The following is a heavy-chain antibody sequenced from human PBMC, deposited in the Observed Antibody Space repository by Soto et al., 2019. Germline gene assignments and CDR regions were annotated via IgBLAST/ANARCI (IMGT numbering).Heavy chain of an antibody. CDR3: ARRDRSGFSYGLDT. V-gene: IGHV4-31*03. D-gene: IGHD3-22*01. J-gene: IGHJ5*02. CDR2: IYFSGTT. Sequence: PSETLSLTCTVSGGSISSGDYYWSWIRQHPGKGLEWIGTIYFSGTTYYNPSLKSRVTISVDTSKSQFSLKLSSVTAADTAVYYCARRDRSGFSYGLDTWGQGTLVT. CDR1: GGSISSGDYY.